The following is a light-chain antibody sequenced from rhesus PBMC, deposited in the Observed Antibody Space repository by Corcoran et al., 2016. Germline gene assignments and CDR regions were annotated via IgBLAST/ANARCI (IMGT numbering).Light chain of an antibody. Sequence: EIQMTQSPSSLSASVGDKVNITCQASQSISSWLAWYQQNPGKAPKPLIYKASSLERGVPSRFSGSGSGTDFTLTISSLQAGYFATYYCQQYSSAPWTFGQGTKVEIK. CDR3: QQYSSAPWT. CDR2: KAS. CDR1: QSISSW. J-gene: IGKJ1*01. V-gene: IGKV1-16*01.